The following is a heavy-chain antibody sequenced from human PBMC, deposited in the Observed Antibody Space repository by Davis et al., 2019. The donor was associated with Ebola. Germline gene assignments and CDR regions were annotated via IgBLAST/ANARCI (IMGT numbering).Heavy chain of an antibody. CDR3: ARLVRCSGGSCYRRAHNWFDP. CDR1: GGSISSYY. D-gene: IGHD2-15*01. CDR2: IYYSGST. J-gene: IGHJ5*02. V-gene: IGHV4-59*08. Sequence: MPSETLSLTCTVSGGSISSYYWSWIRQPPGKGLEWIGYIYYSGSTNYNPSLKSRVTISVDTSNNQLSLRLTSVTAADTAVYYCARLVRCSGGSCYRRAHNWFDPWGQGALVTVSP.